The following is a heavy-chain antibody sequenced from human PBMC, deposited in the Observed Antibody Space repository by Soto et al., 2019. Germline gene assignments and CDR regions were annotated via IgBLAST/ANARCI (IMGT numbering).Heavy chain of an antibody. J-gene: IGHJ6*02. Sequence: GGSLRLSCAASGFTFSNAWMSWVRQAPGKGLEWVGRIKSKTDGGTTDYAAPVKGRFTISRDDSKNSLYLQLNSLNTEDTAVYYCGRGGYRHYSAYYYYALDVWGQGTTVTVSS. CDR1: GFTFSNAW. D-gene: IGHD4-4*01. V-gene: IGHV3-15*01. CDR2: IKSKTDGGTT. CDR3: GRGGYRHYSAYYYYALDV.